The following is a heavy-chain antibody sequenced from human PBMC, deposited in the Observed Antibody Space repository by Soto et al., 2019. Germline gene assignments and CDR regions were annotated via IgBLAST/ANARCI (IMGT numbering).Heavy chain of an antibody. J-gene: IGHJ5*02. D-gene: IGHD6-13*01. CDR2: ISFDGGNQ. Sequence: QVQLVQSGGGVVQPGRSLRLSCAASGFDFNTYGLHWVRQAPGKGLEWVAGISFDGGNQYYADSVKGRFTISRDKVNNTLYLQMNGLGAEDTATYYCAKDSSVTAAGSGGWFDPWGQGTLVIVSS. V-gene: IGHV3-30*18. CDR3: AKDSSVTAAGSGGWFDP. CDR1: GFDFNTYG.